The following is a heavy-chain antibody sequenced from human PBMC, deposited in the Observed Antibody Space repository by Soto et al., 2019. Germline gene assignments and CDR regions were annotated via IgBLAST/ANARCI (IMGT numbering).Heavy chain of an antibody. J-gene: IGHJ4*02. CDR3: ARDSRYFDWLRDYYFDY. CDR1: GYTFTSYG. V-gene: IGHV1-18*01. Sequence: KKRGASVKVSCKASGYTFTSYGISCVRQAPGQGLEWMGWISAYNGNTNYAQKLQGRVTMTTDTSTSTAYMELRSLRSDDTAVYYCARDSRYFDWLRDYYFDYWGQGTLVTVSS. CDR2: ISAYNGNT. D-gene: IGHD3-9*01.